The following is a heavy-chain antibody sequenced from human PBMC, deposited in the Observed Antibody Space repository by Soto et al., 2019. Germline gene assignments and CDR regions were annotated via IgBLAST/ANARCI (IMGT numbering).Heavy chain of an antibody. V-gene: IGHV4-31*03. D-gene: IGHD3-10*01. J-gene: IGHJ5*02. Sequence: PSETLSLTCTVSGGSISSGGYYWSWIRQHPGKGLEWIGYIYYSGSTYYNPSLKSRVTISVDTSKNQFSLKLSSVTAADTAVYYCARVLRADYYGSGSYYTRRNNWFDPWGQGTLVTV. CDR1: GGSISSGGYY. CDR3: ARVLRADYYGSGSYYTRRNNWFDP. CDR2: IYYSGST.